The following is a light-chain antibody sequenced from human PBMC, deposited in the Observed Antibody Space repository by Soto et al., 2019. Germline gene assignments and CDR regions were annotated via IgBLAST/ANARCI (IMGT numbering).Light chain of an antibody. J-gene: IGKJ5*01. CDR1: QGISNY. V-gene: IGKV1-9*01. CDR2: AAS. Sequence: IQLTQSPSSLSASVGDTVTITCRASQGISNYLAWYQQKPGTAPKLLIYAASTLQSGVPSRFSGSGSGTDFTLTISSLQPEDFATYYCQHSKTNSLPITFGQGTRLDIK. CDR3: QHSKTNSLPIT.